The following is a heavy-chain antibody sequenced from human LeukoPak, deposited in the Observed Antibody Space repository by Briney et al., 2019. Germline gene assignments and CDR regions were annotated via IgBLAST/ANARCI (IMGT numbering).Heavy chain of an antibody. CDR2: IRYDGSNE. D-gene: IGHD2-2*01. CDR3: ARGSYCSSTSCYFGWFDP. Sequence: GGSLRLSCAASGFTFSNYGMHWVRQAPGKGLEWVAFIRYDGSNEYYADSVKGRFAISRDNSKSTLYLQMNRLRAEDTAVYYCARGSYCSSTSCYFGWFDPWGQGTLVTVSS. J-gene: IGHJ5*02. V-gene: IGHV3-30*02. CDR1: GFTFSNYG.